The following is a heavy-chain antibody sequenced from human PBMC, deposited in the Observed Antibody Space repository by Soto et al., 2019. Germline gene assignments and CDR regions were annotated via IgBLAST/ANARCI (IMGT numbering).Heavy chain of an antibody. CDR2: IHPSGGGT. CDR1: GYTFNTYY. Sequence: QVQLVQSGAEGRKPGASVKVSCKPSGYTFNTYYLHWLRQAPGQALERMGVIHPSGGGTTYAQTFLARVTVTRDTSTTTGFMESSSPRSDDTAADYCARGGQIAVSTASGDRGGQGTVVTVPS. V-gene: IGHV1-46*02. D-gene: IGHD2-15*01. CDR3: ARGGQIAVSTASGDR. J-gene: IGHJ5*02.